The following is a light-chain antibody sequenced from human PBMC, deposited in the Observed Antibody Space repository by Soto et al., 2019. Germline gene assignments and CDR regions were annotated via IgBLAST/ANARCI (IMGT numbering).Light chain of an antibody. J-gene: IGKJ4*01. CDR3: QQYGSSPVT. CDR2: GTS. V-gene: IGKV3-20*01. Sequence: DIVLTQSPGTLSLSPGERAALSCRASESVTGGYLAWYQQKPGQAPSLLIYGTSMKATGISDRFTGSGSGTDFTLTISRLKPEDFVVYYCQQYGSSPVTFGGGTKVEMK. CDR1: ESVTGGY.